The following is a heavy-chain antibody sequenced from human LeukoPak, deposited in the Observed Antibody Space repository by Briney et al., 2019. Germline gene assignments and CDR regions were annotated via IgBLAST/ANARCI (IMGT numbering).Heavy chain of an antibody. CDR1: GFTFSSYW. Sequence: GGSLRLSCAASGFTFSSYWMSWVRQAPGKGLEWVANIKQDGSEKYYVDSVRGRFTISRDNSKNTLYLQMGSLRAEDMAVYYCARGVVVVAATIAYYMDVWGKGTTVTISS. CDR3: ARGVVVVAATIAYYMDV. CDR2: IKQDGSEK. J-gene: IGHJ6*03. V-gene: IGHV3-7*01. D-gene: IGHD2-15*01.